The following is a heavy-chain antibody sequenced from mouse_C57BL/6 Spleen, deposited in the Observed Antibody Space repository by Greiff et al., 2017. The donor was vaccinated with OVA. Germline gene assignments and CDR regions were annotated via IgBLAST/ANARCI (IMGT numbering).Heavy chain of an antibody. CDR2: IRNKANNHAT. J-gene: IGHJ4*01. Sequence: EVKLQESGGGLVQPGGSLTLSCAASGFTFSDAWMDWVRQSPEKGLEWVAAIRNKANNHATYYAESLKGRFTISRDVSQSSVYLQMNSLRAEDTGIYYGTINCVAMDYWGQGTSVTVSS. V-gene: IGHV6-6*01. D-gene: IGHD4-1*01. CDR1: GFTFSDAW. CDR3: TINCVAMDY.